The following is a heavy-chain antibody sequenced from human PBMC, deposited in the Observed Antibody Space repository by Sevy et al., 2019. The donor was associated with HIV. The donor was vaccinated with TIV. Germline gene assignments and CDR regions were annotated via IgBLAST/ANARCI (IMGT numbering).Heavy chain of an antibody. D-gene: IGHD3-16*01. Sequence: GGSLRLSCAASGFTFSSYAMHWVRQAPGKGLEWVAVMSSDGSNKYYANSVKGRFTISRDNSKNTLYLQMNSLRAEDTALYYCARDDTYVGNLNQYFEYWGQGTLVTVSS. J-gene: IGHJ4*02. CDR3: ARDDTYVGNLNQYFEY. V-gene: IGHV3-30*04. CDR1: GFTFSSYA. CDR2: MSSDGSNK.